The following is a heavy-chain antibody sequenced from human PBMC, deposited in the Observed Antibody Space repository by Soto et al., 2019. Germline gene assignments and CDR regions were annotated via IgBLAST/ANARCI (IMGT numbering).Heavy chain of an antibody. J-gene: IGHJ4*02. CDR2: IIPIFGTA. Sequence: QVQLVQSGAEVKKPGSSVKVSCKASGGTFSSYAISWVRQAPGQGLEWMGGIIPIFGTANYAQKFQGRVTITADESTSTAYMELSSLRSEDTAVYYCARVGEGVDTAMVNAPPTSDYWGQGTLVTVSS. V-gene: IGHV1-69*01. CDR3: ARVGEGVDTAMVNAPPTSDY. CDR1: GGTFSSYA. D-gene: IGHD5-18*01.